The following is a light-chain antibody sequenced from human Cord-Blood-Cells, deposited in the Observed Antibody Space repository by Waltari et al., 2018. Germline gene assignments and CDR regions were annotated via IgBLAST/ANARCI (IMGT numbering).Light chain of an antibody. Sequence: QSALTQPASVSGSPGPSLTISCTGTSSDGGGYNYVSWYQQHPGKAPKLTIYDVSNRPSGVSNRFSGSKSGNTASLTISGHQAEDEADYYCSSYTSSSTLVVFGGGTKLTVL. CDR3: SSYTSSSTLVV. V-gene: IGLV2-14*01. CDR1: SSDGGGYNY. CDR2: DVS. J-gene: IGLJ2*01.